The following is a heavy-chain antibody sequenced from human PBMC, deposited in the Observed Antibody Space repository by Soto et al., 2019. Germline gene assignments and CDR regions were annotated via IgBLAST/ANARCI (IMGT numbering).Heavy chain of an antibody. D-gene: IGHD3-9*01. CDR1: GGSISDISYC. Sequence: QLQLQESGPGLVKPSETLSLTCTVSGGSISDISYCWGWIRQPPGKGLQWIGCMFYSGATYYNPSLKNRVTVSVDTSNNEFSLKLVSVTAPDTAVYYCARDRGVLRYFDWGSGFDPWGQGTLVTVSS. CDR3: ARDRGVLRYFDWGSGFDP. J-gene: IGHJ5*02. V-gene: IGHV4-39*02. CDR2: MFYSGAT.